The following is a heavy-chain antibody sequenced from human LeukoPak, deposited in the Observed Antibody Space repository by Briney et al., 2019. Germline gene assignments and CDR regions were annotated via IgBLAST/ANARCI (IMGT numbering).Heavy chain of an antibody. CDR2: INPNSGGT. CDR1: GGTFSSYA. V-gene: IGHV1-2*02. CDR3: ARDNYGDDLDY. D-gene: IGHD4-17*01. Sequence: ASVKVSCKASGGTFSSYAISWVRQAPGQGLEWMGWINPNSGGTNYAQKFQGRVTMTRDTSISTAYMELSRLRSDDTAVYYCARDNYGDDLDYWGQGTLVTVSS. J-gene: IGHJ4*02.